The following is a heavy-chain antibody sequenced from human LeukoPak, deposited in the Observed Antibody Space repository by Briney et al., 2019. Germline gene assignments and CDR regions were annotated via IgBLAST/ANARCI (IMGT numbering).Heavy chain of an antibody. Sequence: ASVKVSRKASGYTFTSYGISWVRQAPGQGLEWMGWINAGNGNTKYSQKFQGRVTITRDTSASTAYMELSSLRSEDTAVYYCARDPSAIDVFDIWGQGTMVTVSS. J-gene: IGHJ3*02. CDR1: GYTFTSYG. CDR2: INAGNGNT. D-gene: IGHD6-19*01. V-gene: IGHV1-3*01. CDR3: ARDPSAIDVFDI.